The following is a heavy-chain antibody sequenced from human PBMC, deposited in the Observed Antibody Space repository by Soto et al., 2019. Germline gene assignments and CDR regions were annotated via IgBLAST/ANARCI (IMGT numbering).Heavy chain of an antibody. J-gene: IGHJ3*02. V-gene: IGHV3-23*01. CDR1: GFTFSSYA. D-gene: IGHD6-13*01. CDR3: AKETSSSWYRGAFDI. Sequence: EVQLLESGGGLVQPGGSLRLSCAASGFTFSSYAMSWVRQAPGKGLEWVSAISGSGGSTYYADSVKGRFTISRDNSRNTRYLQMNSRRAEDTAVYYCAKETSSSWYRGAFDIWGQGTMVTVSS. CDR2: ISGSGGST.